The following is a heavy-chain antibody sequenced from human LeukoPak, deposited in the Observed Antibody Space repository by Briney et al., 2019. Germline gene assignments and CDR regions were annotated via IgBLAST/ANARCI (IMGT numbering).Heavy chain of an antibody. CDR1: GYTFTGYY. CDR3: ARGGIVATTQFDY. V-gene: IGHV1-2*02. Sequence: ASVKVSCKASGYTFTGYYMHWGRQAPGQGLEWRGWINPNSGGTNYAQKFQGRVTMTRDTSISTAYMELSRLRSDDTAVYYCARGGIVATTQFDYWGQGTLVTVSS. D-gene: IGHD5-12*01. J-gene: IGHJ4*02. CDR2: INPNSGGT.